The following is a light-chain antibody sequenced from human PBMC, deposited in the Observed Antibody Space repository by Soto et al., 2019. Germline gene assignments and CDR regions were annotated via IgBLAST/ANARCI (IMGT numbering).Light chain of an antibody. CDR2: DTT. J-gene: IGLJ1*01. Sequence: QAVVTQEPSLTVSPGGTVTLTCGSSTGAVTNGHYPYWFQQKPGQAPRTLIYDTTNRHSWTPARFSGSLLGGKAALTRSGAQPADEAEYYCLLAYNGHYVFGTGTKVTV. CDR3: LLAYNGHYV. V-gene: IGLV7-46*01. CDR1: TGAVTNGHY.